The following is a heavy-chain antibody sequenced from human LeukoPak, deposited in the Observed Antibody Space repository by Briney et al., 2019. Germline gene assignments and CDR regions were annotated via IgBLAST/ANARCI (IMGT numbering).Heavy chain of an antibody. V-gene: IGHV3-30*04. D-gene: IGHD3-10*01. CDR3: ARDSALPTWYYYGSGSFLDDY. CDR2: ISYDGSNK. CDR1: GFTFSSYA. J-gene: IGHJ4*02. Sequence: GRSLRLSCAASGFTFSSYAMHWVRQAPGKGLEWVAVISYDGSNKYYADSVKGRFTISRDNSKNTLYLQMNSLRAEDTAVYYCARDSALPTWYYYGSGSFLDDYWDQGTLVTVSS.